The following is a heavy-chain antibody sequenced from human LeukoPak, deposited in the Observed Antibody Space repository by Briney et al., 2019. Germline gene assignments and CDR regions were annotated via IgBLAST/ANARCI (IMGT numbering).Heavy chain of an antibody. CDR3: AKDSKTYSGSYGVDY. V-gene: IGHV3-21*01. D-gene: IGHD1-26*01. J-gene: IGHJ4*02. CDR1: GFTFATDS. Sequence: PGGSLRLFCAASGFTFATDSMNWVRQAPGKGLEWVSSISSSSYHIYYADSVKGRFTISRDNSKNTLYLQMNSLRAEDTAVYYCAKDSKTYSGSYGVDYWGQGTLVTVSS. CDR2: ISSSSYHI.